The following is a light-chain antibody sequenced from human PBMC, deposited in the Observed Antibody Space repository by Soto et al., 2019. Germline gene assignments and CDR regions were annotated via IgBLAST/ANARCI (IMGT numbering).Light chain of an antibody. CDR3: CSYAGGSYV. Sequence: QSALTQPRSVSGSPGQSVAISCTGTNSDVGGYNYVSWYQEQPGKAPRVMIYDVNKRPSGVPDRFSGSKSGNTASLTISGLQAEDEADYYCCSYAGGSYVFGPGPKVTVL. CDR1: NSDVGGYNY. J-gene: IGLJ1*01. V-gene: IGLV2-11*01. CDR2: DVN.